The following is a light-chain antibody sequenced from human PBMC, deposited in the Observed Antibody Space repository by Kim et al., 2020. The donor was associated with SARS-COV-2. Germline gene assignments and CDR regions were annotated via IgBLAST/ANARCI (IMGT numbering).Light chain of an antibody. CDR3: QQYSSYWT. CDR1: QSISSW. V-gene: IGKV1-5*03. J-gene: IGKJ1*01. CDR2: KAS. Sequence: SASVCDMVTITCRDSQSISSWLAWYQQKPWKAPKFLISKASTLESGVPSRFSGSGSGTEFTLTISSLQPDDFATYYCQQYSSYWTFGQGTKVDIK.